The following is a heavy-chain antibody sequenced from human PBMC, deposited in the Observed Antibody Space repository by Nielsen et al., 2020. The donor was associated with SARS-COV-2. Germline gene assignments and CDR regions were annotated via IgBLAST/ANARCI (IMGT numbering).Heavy chain of an antibody. CDR3: ALGGQQLVNGAFDI. J-gene: IGHJ3*02. D-gene: IGHD6-13*01. V-gene: IGHV1-69*01. CDR2: IIPIFGTA. Sequence: WVRQAPGQGLEWMGGIIPIFGTANYAQKFQGRVTITADESTSTAYMELSSQRSEDTAVYYCALGGQQLVNGAFDIWGKGTMVTVSS.